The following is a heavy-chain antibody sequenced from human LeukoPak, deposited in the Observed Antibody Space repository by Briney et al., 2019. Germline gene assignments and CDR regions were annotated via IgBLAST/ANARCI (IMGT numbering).Heavy chain of an antibody. CDR2: IYYSGST. CDR1: GGSIGSYY. J-gene: IGHJ6*03. V-gene: IGHV4-59*01. Sequence: SETLSLTCTVSGGSIGSYYWSWIRQPPGKGLEWIGYIYYSGSTNYNPSLKSRVTISVDTSKNQFSLKLSSVTAADTAVYYCARAVGPITIFGVVTPFYYYMDVWGKGTTVTVSS. D-gene: IGHD3-3*01. CDR3: ARAVGPITIFGVVTPFYYYMDV.